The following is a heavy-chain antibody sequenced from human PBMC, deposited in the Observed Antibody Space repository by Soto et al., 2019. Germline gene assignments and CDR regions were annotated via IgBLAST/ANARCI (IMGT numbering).Heavy chain of an antibody. CDR3: ARENTINRGVINPLDY. CDR1: GGSISSSNW. D-gene: IGHD3-10*01. Sequence: SETLSLTCAVSGGSISSSNWWSWVRQPPGKGLEWIGYIYYSGSTNYNPSLKSRVTISVDTSKNHFSLQLNSVTPEDTAVYYCARENTINRGVINPLDYWGQGTLVTVSS. V-gene: IGHV4-4*02. J-gene: IGHJ4*02. CDR2: IYYSGST.